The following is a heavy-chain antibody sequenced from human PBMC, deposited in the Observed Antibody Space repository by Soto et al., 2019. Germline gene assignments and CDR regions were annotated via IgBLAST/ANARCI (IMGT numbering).Heavy chain of an antibody. V-gene: IGHV4-31*03. J-gene: IGHJ6*02. CDR2: IYYSGTT. CDR3: AASCVACGGFNYYGMDV. CDR1: GGSISSVGYY. D-gene: IGHD2-21*01. Sequence: QVQLQESGPGLVKPSQTLSLTCTVSGGSISSVGYYWYWIRQHQGKSRVWIGYIYYSGTTNYNPSLKSRVTISVDTSKNQFSLKLSSVTAADTAVYYCAASCVACGGFNYYGMDVWGQGTTVTVSS.